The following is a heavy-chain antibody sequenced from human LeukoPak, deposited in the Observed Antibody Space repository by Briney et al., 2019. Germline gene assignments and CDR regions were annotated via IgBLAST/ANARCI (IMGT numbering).Heavy chain of an antibody. CDR3: AKEQQRYQLLFPDAPFDY. CDR1: GFTFSSYA. D-gene: IGHD2-2*01. V-gene: IGHV3-23*01. J-gene: IGHJ4*02. Sequence: PGGSLRLSCAASGFTFSSYAMSWVRQAPGKGLEWVSAISGSGGSTYYADSVKGRFTISRDNSKNTLYLQMNGLRAEDTAVYYCAKEQQRYQLLFPDAPFDYWGQGTLVTVSS. CDR2: ISGSGGST.